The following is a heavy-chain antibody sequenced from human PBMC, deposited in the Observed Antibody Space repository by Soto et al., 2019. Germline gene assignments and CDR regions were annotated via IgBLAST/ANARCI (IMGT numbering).Heavy chain of an antibody. J-gene: IGHJ4*02. CDR1: GFTFSDYY. D-gene: IGHD4-17*01. CDR2: ISRSGSAT. V-gene: IGHV3-11*01. CDR3: ARDPDGDYFDY. Sequence: QVQLVESGGGLVKPGGSLRLSCAASGFTFSDYYMNWIRQAPGKGLEWVSYISRSGSATYYAASVKGRFTISRDNAKNSLYLQMNSLRAEDTAVYYCARDPDGDYFDYWGQGTLVTVSS.